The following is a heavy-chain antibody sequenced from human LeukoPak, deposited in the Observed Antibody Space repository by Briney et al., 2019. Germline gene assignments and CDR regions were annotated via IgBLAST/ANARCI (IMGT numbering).Heavy chain of an antibody. CDR1: GGSISSGGYY. J-gene: IGHJ4*02. CDR3: AREKGGFGELPTDY. Sequence: PSETLSLTCTVSGGSISSGGYYWSWIRQHPGKGLEWIGYIYYSGSTYYNPSLKSRVTISVDTSKNQFSLKLSSVTAADTAVYYCAREKGGFGELPTDYWGQGTLVTVSS. CDR2: IYYSGST. V-gene: IGHV4-31*03. D-gene: IGHD3-10*01.